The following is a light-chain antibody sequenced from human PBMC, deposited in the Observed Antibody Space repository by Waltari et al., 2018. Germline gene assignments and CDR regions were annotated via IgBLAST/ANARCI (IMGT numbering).Light chain of an antibody. CDR2: ENT. Sequence: QSVLTQPPSVSAAPGQRVTISCSGGSSNIGNNYVSCYRQFPGTAPTLLIYENTERPSGIPGRFSGSKSGTSATLDITGLQAGDEADYYCGTWDSSLSGAVFGGGTHLTVL. J-gene: IGLJ7*01. CDR3: GTWDSSLSGAV. CDR1: SSNIGNNY. V-gene: IGLV1-51*02.